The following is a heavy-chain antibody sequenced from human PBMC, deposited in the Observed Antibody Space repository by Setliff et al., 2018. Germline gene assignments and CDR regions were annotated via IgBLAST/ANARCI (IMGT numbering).Heavy chain of an antibody. CDR1: GFTFDYYW. CDR3: ARDRGGYDFWSGYFNL. Sequence: LRLSCAASGFTFDYYWMTWVRQAPGKGLEWVAIINQHGSEKYYVDSVKGRFTISRDNAKNSLYLQINSLRPEDTAVYYCARDRGGYDFWSGYFNLWGQGTLVTVSS. D-gene: IGHD3-3*01. V-gene: IGHV3-7*01. J-gene: IGHJ4*02. CDR2: INQHGSEK.